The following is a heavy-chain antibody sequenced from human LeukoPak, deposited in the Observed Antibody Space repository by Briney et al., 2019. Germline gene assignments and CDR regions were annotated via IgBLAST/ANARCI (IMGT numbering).Heavy chain of an antibody. CDR2: ISAYNGNK. V-gene: IGHV1-18*01. CDR1: GYTFSNYA. J-gene: IGHJ4*02. CDR3: VGHSPSGYSYCFDY. Sequence: GSVKVSCKASGYTFSNYAMSWVRQAPGQGLECMGRISAYNGNKNYAQKLQGRVTMTTDTSTSTAYMELRSLRADDTAVYFCVGHSPSGYSYCFDYWGRGTQVIVSS. D-gene: IGHD5-18*01.